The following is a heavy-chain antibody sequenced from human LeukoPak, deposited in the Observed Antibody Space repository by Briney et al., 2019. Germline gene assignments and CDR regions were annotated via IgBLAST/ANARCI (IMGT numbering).Heavy chain of an antibody. J-gene: IGHJ6*02. V-gene: IGHV3-30-3*01. D-gene: IGHD2-2*03. CDR3: ARVDNLRDYYGMDV. CDR1: GFTFTGYA. Sequence: GGSLRLSCAASGFTFTGYAMLWVRQAPDKGLEWVAVISYDGNNKYYADSVKGRFTISRDNSKNTLYLQMNSLRPEDTAVYYCARVDNLRDYYGMDVWGQGTTVTVSS. CDR2: ISYDGNNK.